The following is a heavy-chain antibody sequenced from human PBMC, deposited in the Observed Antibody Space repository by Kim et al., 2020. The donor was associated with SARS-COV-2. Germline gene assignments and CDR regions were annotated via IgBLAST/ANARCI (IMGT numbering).Heavy chain of an antibody. CDR1: GGSFSGYY. D-gene: IGHD6-6*01. V-gene: IGHV4-34*01. Sequence: SETLSLTCAVYGGSFSGYYWSWIRQLPGKGLEWIGEINHSGSTNYNPSLKSRVTISVDTSKNQFSLKLSSVTAADTAVYYCARGIAARRDPTVFHWTSNYYYAIDVWGQGTTVTVSS. CDR2: INHSGST. J-gene: IGHJ6*02. CDR3: ARGIAARRDPTVFHWTSNYYYAIDV.